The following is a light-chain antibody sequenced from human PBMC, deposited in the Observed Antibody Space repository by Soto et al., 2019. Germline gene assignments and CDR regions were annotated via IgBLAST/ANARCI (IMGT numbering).Light chain of an antibody. V-gene: IGLV1-47*01. CDR3: AAWDDSLSGVV. CDR2: RNN. J-gene: IGLJ3*02. CDR1: FSNIGSNF. Sequence: QSVLTQPPSASGTPGQTVTISCSGRFSNIGSNFIYWYQQLPGTAPKLLIYRNNERPSGVPDLFSASKSGTSASLAISGLRSEDEADYHCAAWDDSLSGVVFGGGTKLTVL.